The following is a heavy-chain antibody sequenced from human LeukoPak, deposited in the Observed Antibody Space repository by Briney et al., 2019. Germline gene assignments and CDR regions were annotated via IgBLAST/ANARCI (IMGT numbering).Heavy chain of an antibody. CDR1: GGSITSANY. CDR2: VNLQGST. D-gene: IGHD2-15*01. V-gene: IGHV4-4*02. Sequence: PSGTLSLTCGVSGGSITSANYWTWVRQPPGKGLEWIGEVNLQGSTNYNPSLMGRVAISVDMSENHISLQLTSVTAADTAVYYCARIARHCSGGSCYSGAFDIWGQGTMVTVSS. J-gene: IGHJ3*02. CDR3: ARIARHCSGGSCYSGAFDI.